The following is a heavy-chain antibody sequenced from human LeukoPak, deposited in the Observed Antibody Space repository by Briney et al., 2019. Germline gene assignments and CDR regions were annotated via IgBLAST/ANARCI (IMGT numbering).Heavy chain of an antibody. D-gene: IGHD2-21*02. Sequence: ASVTVSCKASGYTFTGYYMHWVRQAPGQGLEWMGRINPNSGGTNYAQKFQGRVTMTRDTSISTAYMELSRLRSDDTAVYYCARDPCGGDCYSSYSRPYYYYYYGMDVWGQGTTVTVSS. CDR1: GYTFTGYY. CDR2: INPNSGGT. V-gene: IGHV1-2*06. J-gene: IGHJ6*02. CDR3: ARDPCGGDCYSSYSRPYYYYYYGMDV.